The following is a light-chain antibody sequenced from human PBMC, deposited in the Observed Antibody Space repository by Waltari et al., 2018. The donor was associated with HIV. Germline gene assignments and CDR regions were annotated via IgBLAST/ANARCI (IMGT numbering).Light chain of an antibody. J-gene: IGKJ3*01. Sequence: EILMTQSPATLSVSPGERANLSCRASQSINNNLAWYQQKPGQAPRLLIYGASTGATGIPARFSGSGSGTEFTLTISSLQSEDFAVYYCQQYNNWPGITFGPGTKVDIK. CDR2: GAS. CDR3: QQYNNWPGIT. V-gene: IGKV3-15*01. CDR1: QSINNN.